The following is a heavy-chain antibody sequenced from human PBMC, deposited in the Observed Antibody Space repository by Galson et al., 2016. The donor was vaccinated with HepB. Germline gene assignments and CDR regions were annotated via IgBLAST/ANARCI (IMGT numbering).Heavy chain of an antibody. CDR3: ARDDSSANGGH. Sequence: SLRLSCAASGLTVYNNYMSWVRQAPGKGLECISLIYSGGDTVYADSVKGRFTISRDHSKNTVYLQMNSLRAEDAAIYYCARDDSSANGGHWGQGTLVTVSS. CDR1: GLTVYNNY. V-gene: IGHV3-66*01. D-gene: IGHD4-11*01. CDR2: IYSGGDT. J-gene: IGHJ4*02.